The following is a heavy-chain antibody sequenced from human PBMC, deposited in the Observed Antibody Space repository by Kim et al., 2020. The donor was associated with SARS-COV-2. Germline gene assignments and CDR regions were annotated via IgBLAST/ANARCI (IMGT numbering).Heavy chain of an antibody. V-gene: IGHV3-21*01. CDR2: ISGRGSYL. CDR3: ARWRGDARGYFDD. CDR1: GFTFSSYT. Sequence: GGSLRLSCVVSGFTFSSYTMHCVRQAPGKGLDWVSSISGRGSYLYFAGSVKGRFTISRDNAKNSLYLQMTGLRVEDTAVYYCARWRGDARGYFDDWGQGTLVTVTS. J-gene: IGHJ4*02. D-gene: IGHD3-16*01.